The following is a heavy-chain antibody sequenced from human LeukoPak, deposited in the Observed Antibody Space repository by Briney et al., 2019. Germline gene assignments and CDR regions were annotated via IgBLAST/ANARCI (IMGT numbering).Heavy chain of an antibody. CDR1: GFTFSSYG. Sequence: PGGSLRLSCAASGFTFSSYGMHWVRQAPGKGLEWVAVISYDGSNKYYADSVKGRFTISRDNSKNTLYLQMNNLRADDTAVYYCAKRGNYFEFDFWGQGTLVTVSP. D-gene: IGHD3-10*01. CDR3: AKRGNYFEFDF. V-gene: IGHV3-30*18. CDR2: ISYDGSNK. J-gene: IGHJ4*02.